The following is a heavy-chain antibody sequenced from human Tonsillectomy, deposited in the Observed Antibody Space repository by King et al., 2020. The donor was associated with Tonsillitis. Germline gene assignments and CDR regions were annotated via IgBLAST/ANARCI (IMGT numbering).Heavy chain of an antibody. CDR3: ARDVGRQYGSGSFKWFDP. V-gene: IGHV4-59*01. CDR1: GGSISSYY. Sequence: MQLQESGPGLVKPSETLSLTCTVSGGSISSYYWSWLRQSPGKGLEWIGYIFYSGNTNYNPSLKSRVTISVDTSKNQFSLKLTSVTAADAAVYYCARDVGRQYGSGSFKWFDPWGQGTLVTVSS. D-gene: IGHD3-10*01. CDR2: IFYSGNT. J-gene: IGHJ5*02.